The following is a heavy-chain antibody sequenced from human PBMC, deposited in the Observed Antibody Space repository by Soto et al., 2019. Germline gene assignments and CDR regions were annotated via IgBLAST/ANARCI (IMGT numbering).Heavy chain of an antibody. CDR1: GGSVSSGSYY. D-gene: IGHD3-10*01. CDR3: ARDTGVLQYYFDY. J-gene: IGHJ4*02. CDR2: IYYSGST. Sequence: NPSETLSLTCTVSGGSVSSGSYYWSWIRQPPGKGLEWIGYIYYSGSTNYNPSLKSRVTISVDTSKNQFSLKLSSVTAADTAVYYCARDTGVLQYYFDYWGQGTLVTVSS. V-gene: IGHV4-61*01.